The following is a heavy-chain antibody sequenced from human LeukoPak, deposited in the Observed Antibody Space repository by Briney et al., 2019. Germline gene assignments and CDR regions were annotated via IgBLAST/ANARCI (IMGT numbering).Heavy chain of an antibody. CDR1: GFTVSSNY. J-gene: IGHJ4*02. CDR2: IYSGGST. Sequence: GGSLRLSCAASGFTVSSNYMSWVRQAPGKGLEWVSVIYSGGSTYYADSVKGRFTISRDNSKNTLYLQMNSLRAEDTAVYYCARGASEGEFDYWGREPWSPSPQ. D-gene: IGHD3-16*01. CDR3: ARGASEGEFDY. V-gene: IGHV3-66*01.